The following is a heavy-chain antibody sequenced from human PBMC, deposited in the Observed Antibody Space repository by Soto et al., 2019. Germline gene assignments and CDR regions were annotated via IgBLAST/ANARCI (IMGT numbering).Heavy chain of an antibody. J-gene: IGHJ5*02. Sequence: WASVKVSCKASGGTFSSYAISWVRQAPGQGLEWMGGIIPIFGTANYAQKFRGRVTITADESTSTAYMELSSLRSEDTAVYYCARGGSWYEKNWFDPWGQGTLVTVSS. V-gene: IGHV1-69*13. CDR3: ARGGSWYEKNWFDP. D-gene: IGHD6-13*01. CDR1: GGTFSSYA. CDR2: IIPIFGTA.